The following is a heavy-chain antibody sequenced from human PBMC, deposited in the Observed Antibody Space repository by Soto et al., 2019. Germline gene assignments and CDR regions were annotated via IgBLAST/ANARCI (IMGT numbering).Heavy chain of an antibody. D-gene: IGHD3-22*01. J-gene: IGHJ4*02. Sequence: ASVKVSCKASGYTFTSYGISWVRQAPGQGLEWMGWISAYNGNTNYAQKIQGRVTMTTDTSTSTAYMELRSLRSDDTAVFYCARDLIPNYYDSSGPPQYWGQGTLVTVSS. CDR1: GYTFTSYG. CDR2: ISAYNGNT. CDR3: ARDLIPNYYDSSGPPQY. V-gene: IGHV1-18*01.